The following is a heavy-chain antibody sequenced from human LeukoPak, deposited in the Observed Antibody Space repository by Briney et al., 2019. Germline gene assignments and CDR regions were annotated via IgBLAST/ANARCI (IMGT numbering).Heavy chain of an antibody. CDR3: AKAFYSSSFDFDY. CDR2: ISGSGGST. CDR1: GFTFSSCA. Sequence: GGSLRLSCAVSGFTFSSCAMSWGGRAPGKGGEGVLGISGSGGSTYYADSVKGRFTISRDNSKNTLYLHMTSLRAEDTAVYYCAKAFYSSSFDFDYWGQGTLVTVSS. V-gene: IGHV3-23*01. J-gene: IGHJ4*02. D-gene: IGHD6-6*01.